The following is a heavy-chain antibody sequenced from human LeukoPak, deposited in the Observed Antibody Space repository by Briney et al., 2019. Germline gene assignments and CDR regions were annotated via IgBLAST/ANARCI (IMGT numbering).Heavy chain of an antibody. CDR3: ARGYDILTGHRACSMDV. Sequence: GGSLRLSCAASGFTFSSYGMHWVRQAPGKGLEWVAVIWYDGSNKYYADSVKGRFTISRDNSKNTLYLQMNSLRAEDTAVYYCARGYDILTGHRACSMDVWGKGPTVAASS. J-gene: IGHJ6*03. D-gene: IGHD3-9*01. CDR2: IWYDGSNK. V-gene: IGHV3-33*01. CDR1: GFTFSSYG.